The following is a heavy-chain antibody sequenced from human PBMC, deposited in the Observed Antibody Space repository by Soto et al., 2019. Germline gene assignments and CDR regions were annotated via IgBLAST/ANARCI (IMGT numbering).Heavy chain of an antibody. Sequence: QVQLVQSGAEVKKPGSSVKVSCKASGGTFSSYAISWVRQAPGQGLEWMGGIIPIFGTANYAQKFQGRVTITADESTSTAYMELGSLRSEDTAVYYCAREVVAPTRVGFDPWGQGTLVTVSS. D-gene: IGHD2-15*01. CDR2: IIPIFGTA. V-gene: IGHV1-69*01. CDR3: AREVVAPTRVGFDP. J-gene: IGHJ5*02. CDR1: GGTFSSYA.